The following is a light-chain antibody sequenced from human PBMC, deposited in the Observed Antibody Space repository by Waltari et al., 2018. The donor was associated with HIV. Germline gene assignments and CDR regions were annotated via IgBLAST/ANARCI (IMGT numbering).Light chain of an antibody. CDR1: VGVSSW. V-gene: IGKV1-12*01. Sequence: DIQMSQSPSSVSAAVGDRVTITCRARVGVSSWLAWYQQKPGKAPTLLIYGASTLQSGVPSRFSGSGSGREFTLTISSLQPEDRATYYCQQNNNFPLTFGQGTRLEIK. J-gene: IGKJ5*01. CDR3: QQNNNFPLT. CDR2: GAS.